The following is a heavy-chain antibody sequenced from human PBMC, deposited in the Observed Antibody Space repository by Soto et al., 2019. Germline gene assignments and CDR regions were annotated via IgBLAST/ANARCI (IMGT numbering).Heavy chain of an antibody. J-gene: IGHJ6*03. CDR2: ISGSGGST. D-gene: IGHD5-12*01. CDR1: GFTFSSYA. V-gene: IGHV3-23*01. Sequence: GGSLRLSCAASGFTFSSYAMSWVRQAPGKGLEWVSAISGSGGSTYYADSVKGRFTISRDNSKNTLYLQMNSLRAEDTAVYYCAKCGSKYYYYYMDVWGKGTTVTVSS. CDR3: AKCGSKYYYYYMDV.